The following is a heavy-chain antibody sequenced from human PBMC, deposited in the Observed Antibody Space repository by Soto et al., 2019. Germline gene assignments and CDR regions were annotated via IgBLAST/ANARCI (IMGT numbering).Heavy chain of an antibody. J-gene: IGHJ6*02. CDR2: ISSSSSYI. Sequence: GGSLRLSCAASGFTFSSYSMNWVRQAPGKGLEWVSSISSSSSYIYYADSVKGRFTISRDNAKNSLYLQMNSLRAEDTAVYYCARGRQGGYYYGMDVWGQGTTVTVS. V-gene: IGHV3-21*01. CDR1: GFTFSSYS. CDR3: ARGRQGGYYYGMDV.